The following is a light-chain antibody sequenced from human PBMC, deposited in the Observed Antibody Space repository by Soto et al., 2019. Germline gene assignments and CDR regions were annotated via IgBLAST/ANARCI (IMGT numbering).Light chain of an antibody. V-gene: IGKV1-5*03. CDR2: EAS. CDR3: QQYDNYPYS. Sequence: DIQMTQSPSTLSAFVGDRVTITCRASQRISRWLAWYQQKPGKAPKLLIYEASNLETGVPARFRGGGSGTEFTLTITSLHPDDFATYYCQQYDNYPYSFGEGTKLEIK. J-gene: IGKJ2*01. CDR1: QRISRW.